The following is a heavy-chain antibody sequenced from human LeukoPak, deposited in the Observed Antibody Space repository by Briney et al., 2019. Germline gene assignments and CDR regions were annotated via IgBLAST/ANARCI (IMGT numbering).Heavy chain of an antibody. CDR3: ATTLEGSYRYRFDY. V-gene: IGHV1-24*01. J-gene: IGHJ4*02. CDR2: FDPEDGET. D-gene: IGHD3-16*02. Sequence: ASVKVSCKVSGYTLTELSMHWVRQAPGKGLEWMGGFDPEDGETIYAQKFQGRVTMTEDTSTDTAYMELSSLRSEDTAVYYCATTLEGSYRYRFDYWGQGTLVTVSS. CDR1: GYTLTELS.